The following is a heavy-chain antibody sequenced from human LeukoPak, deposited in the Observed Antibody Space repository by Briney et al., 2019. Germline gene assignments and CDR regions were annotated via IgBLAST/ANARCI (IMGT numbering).Heavy chain of an antibody. CDR1: GFTFSSYA. Sequence: GGSLRLSCAASGFTFSSYAMHWVRQAPGKGLEWAAVISYDGSNKYYADSVKGRFTISRDNSKNTLYLQMNSLRAEDTAVYYCAKLMNDFWSGSDYWGQGTLVTVSS. CDR3: AKLMNDFWSGSDY. J-gene: IGHJ4*02. V-gene: IGHV3-30-3*01. D-gene: IGHD3-3*01. CDR2: ISYDGSNK.